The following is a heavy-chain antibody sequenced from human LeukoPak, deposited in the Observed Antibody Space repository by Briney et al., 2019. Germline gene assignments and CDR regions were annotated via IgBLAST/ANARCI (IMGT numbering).Heavy chain of an antibody. CDR1: GYTFTSYA. CDR3: ARDLGYCSGGSCYSYWFDP. J-gene: IGHJ5*02. CDR2: INAGNGNT. V-gene: IGHV1-3*01. Sequence: ASVTVSCKASGYTFTSYAMHWVRQASGQRLEWMGWINAGNGNTKYSQKFQGRVTITRDTSASTAYMELSSLRSEDTAVYYCARDLGYCSGGSCYSYWFDPWGQGTLVTVSS. D-gene: IGHD2-15*01.